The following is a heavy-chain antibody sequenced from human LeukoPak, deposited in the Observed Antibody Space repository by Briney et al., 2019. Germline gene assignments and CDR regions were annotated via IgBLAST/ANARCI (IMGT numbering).Heavy chain of an antibody. Sequence: PGGSLRLSCAASGFTFSSYSMNWVRQAPGKGLEWVSSISSSSSYIYYADSVKGRFTISRDNAKNSLYLQMNSLRAEDTAVYYCARDTEEMATISPHYYWGQGTLVTVSS. D-gene: IGHD5-24*01. CDR2: ISSSSSYI. CDR3: ARDTEEMATISPHYY. CDR1: GFTFSSYS. J-gene: IGHJ4*02. V-gene: IGHV3-21*01.